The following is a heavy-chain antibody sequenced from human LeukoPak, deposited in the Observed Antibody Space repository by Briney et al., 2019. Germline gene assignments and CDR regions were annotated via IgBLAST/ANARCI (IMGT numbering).Heavy chain of an antibody. D-gene: IGHD2-21*02. V-gene: IGHV4-34*01. CDR1: GGSFSGYY. CDR3: ARRIVVVTATDRGTFDI. Sequence: NTSETLSLTCAVYGGSFSGYYWSWIRQPPGKGLEWIGEINHSGSTNYNPSLKSRVTISVDTSKNQFSLKLSSVTAADTAVYYCARRIVVVTATDRGTFDIWGQGTMVTVSS. CDR2: INHSGST. J-gene: IGHJ3*02.